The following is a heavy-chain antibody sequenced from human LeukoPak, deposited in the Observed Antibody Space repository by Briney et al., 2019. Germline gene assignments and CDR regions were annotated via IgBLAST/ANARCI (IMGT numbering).Heavy chain of an antibody. CDR3: ARHVVAAKYYYYMDV. V-gene: IGHV4-59*08. Sequence: SETLSLTCTVSGGSISSYYWSWIRQPPGKGLEWIGYIYYSGSTNYNPSLKSRVTISVDTSKNQLSLKLSSVTAADTAVYYCARHVVAAKYYYYMDVWGKGTTVTISS. D-gene: IGHD2-15*01. CDR1: GGSISSYY. J-gene: IGHJ6*03. CDR2: IYYSGST.